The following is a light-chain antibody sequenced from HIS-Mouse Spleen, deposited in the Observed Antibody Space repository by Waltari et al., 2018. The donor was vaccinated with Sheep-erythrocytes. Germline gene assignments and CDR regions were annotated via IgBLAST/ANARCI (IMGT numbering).Light chain of an antibody. CDR3: SSYAGSSVV. V-gene: IGLV2-8*01. CDR2: EVS. J-gene: IGLJ2*01. Sequence: QSALTQPPSASGSPGPSVTIPCTGTSSDVGGSNYVSWYQQHPGKAPKLIIYEVSKRPSGVPDRFSGSKSGNTASLTVSGLQAEDEADYYCSSYAGSSVVFGGGTKLTVL. CDR1: SSDVGGSNY.